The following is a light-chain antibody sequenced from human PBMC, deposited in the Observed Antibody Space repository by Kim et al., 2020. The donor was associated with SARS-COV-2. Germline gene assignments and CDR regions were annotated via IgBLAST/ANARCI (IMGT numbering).Light chain of an antibody. J-gene: IGLJ3*02. Sequence: QSALTQPPSVSGSPGQSVTISCTGTSSDVGSYNRVSWYQQPPGTAPKLMIYAVNNRPSGVPDRFSGSKSGNTASLTISGLQAEDEADYYCSSYTIINTWVFGGGTKLTVL. CDR3: SSYTIINTWV. V-gene: IGLV2-18*02. CDR1: SSDVGSYNR. CDR2: AVN.